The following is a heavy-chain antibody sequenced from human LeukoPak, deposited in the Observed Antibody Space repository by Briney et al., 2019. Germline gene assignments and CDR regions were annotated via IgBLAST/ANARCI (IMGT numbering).Heavy chain of an antibody. J-gene: IGHJ4*02. D-gene: IGHD6-19*01. V-gene: IGHV4-59*01. CDR3: ARVGVIAVAGSYFDY. CDR1: GVSISSYY. Sequence: SETLSLTCTVSGVSISSYYWSWIRQPPGKGLEWIGYIYYSGSTNYNPSLKSRVTISVDTSKDQFSLKLSSVTAADTAVYYCARVGVIAVAGSYFDYWGQGTLVTVPS. CDR2: IYYSGST.